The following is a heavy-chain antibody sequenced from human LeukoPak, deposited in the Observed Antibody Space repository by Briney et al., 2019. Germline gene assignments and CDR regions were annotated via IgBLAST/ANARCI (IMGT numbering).Heavy chain of an antibody. D-gene: IGHD3-22*01. CDR1: GGGLHGFY. CDR2: NNHCGGT. Sequence: SGTLSLTRTFYGGGLHGFYWGWIRPPPREGLGGDGGNNHCGGTNYNPSLKSRVTISVDTSKSQFSLKLSSVTAADTAVYYCARGDPYDSSGYYTSKYFDYWGQGTLVTVSS. CDR3: ARGDPYDSSGYYTSKYFDY. J-gene: IGHJ4*02. V-gene: IGHV4-34*01.